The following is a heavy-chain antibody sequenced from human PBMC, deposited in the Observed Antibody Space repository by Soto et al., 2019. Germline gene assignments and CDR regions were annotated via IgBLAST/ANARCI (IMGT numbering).Heavy chain of an antibody. CDR2: IKSKIDGGAT. CDR3: ATDVRCYYYMDV. V-gene: IGHV3-15*01. Sequence: EVQLVESGGGLVKPGGSLRLSCAASGFTFSNAWMNWVRQAPGKGLEWVGLIKSKIDGGATDYAAPVKGRFTISRDDSRNTLYLQMNSLKIEDTAVYYCATDVRCYYYMDVWGKGTTVTVSS. CDR1: GFTFSNAW. D-gene: IGHD3-10*01. J-gene: IGHJ6*03.